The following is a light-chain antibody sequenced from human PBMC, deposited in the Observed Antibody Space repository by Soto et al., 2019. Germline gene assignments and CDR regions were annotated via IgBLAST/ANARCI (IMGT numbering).Light chain of an antibody. Sequence: RSQATLSLSPGARAALACGASQSVSGYLAWYQQKPGQAPKLLIYDASNRATGIPARFSGSGSGTDFTLTISSLQPEDFAVYYCQQRSNWPPTFGGGTKVDIK. CDR2: DAS. CDR1: QSVSGY. CDR3: QQRSNWPPT. J-gene: IGKJ4*01. V-gene: IGKV3-11*01.